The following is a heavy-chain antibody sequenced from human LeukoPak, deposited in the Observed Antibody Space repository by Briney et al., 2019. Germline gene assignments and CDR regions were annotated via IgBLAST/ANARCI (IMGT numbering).Heavy chain of an antibody. Sequence: AGGSLRLSCAASGFTFDDYGMSWVRQAPGKGLEWVSGINWNGGSTGYADSVKGRFTISRDNAKNSLYLQMNSLRAEDTALYYCARDSGRFLGDEGYYFDYWGQGTLVTVSS. CDR2: INWNGGST. CDR3: ARDSGRFLGDEGYYFDY. V-gene: IGHV3-20*04. D-gene: IGHD3-3*01. CDR1: GFTFDDYG. J-gene: IGHJ4*02.